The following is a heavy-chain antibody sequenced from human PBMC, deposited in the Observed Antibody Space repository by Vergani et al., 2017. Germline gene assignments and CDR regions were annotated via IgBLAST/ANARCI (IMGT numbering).Heavy chain of an antibody. CDR2: INHSGST. CDR3: ASAIWATGYYYYGMDV. D-gene: IGHD5-12*01. CDR1: GGSFSGYY. Sequence: QVQLQQWGAGLLKPSETLSLTCAVYGGSFSGYYWRWIRQPPGKGLEWIGEINHSGSTNYNPSLTSRVTISVDTSKNQFSLKLSSVAAADTAVYYCASAIWATGYYYYGMDVWGQGTTVTVSS. J-gene: IGHJ6*02. V-gene: IGHV4-34*01.